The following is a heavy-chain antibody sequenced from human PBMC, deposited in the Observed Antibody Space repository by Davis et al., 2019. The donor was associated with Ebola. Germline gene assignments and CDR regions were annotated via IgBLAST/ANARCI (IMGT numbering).Heavy chain of an antibody. V-gene: IGHV4-59*08. CDR1: GGSISSYY. CDR2: IYYSGST. J-gene: IGHJ5*02. D-gene: IGHD3-3*01. CDR3: ARQDYDFWSGYYSPNWFDP. Sequence: MPSETLSLTCTVSGGSISSYYWSWIRQPPGKGLEWIGSIYYSGSTSYNPSLKSRVTISVDTSKNQFSLKLSSVTAADTAVYYCARQDYDFWSGYYSPNWFDPWGQGTLVTVSS.